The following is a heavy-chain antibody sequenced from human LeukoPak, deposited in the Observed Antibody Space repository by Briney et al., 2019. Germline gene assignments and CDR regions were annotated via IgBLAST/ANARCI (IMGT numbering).Heavy chain of an antibody. V-gene: IGHV3-23*01. CDR1: GFTFNTYG. J-gene: IGHJ4*02. D-gene: IGHD5-18*01. CDR2: ISGSGDST. CDR3: AKVTQYYSYGAGYFYSYYFDY. Sequence: GGSLRLSCAASGFTFNTYGMSWVRQAPGKGLEWVSGISGSGDSTSYADFVRGRFTISRDNSKNTLYIEMNSLRAEDTAIYYCAKVTQYYSYGAGYFYSYYFDYWGQGTLVTVSS.